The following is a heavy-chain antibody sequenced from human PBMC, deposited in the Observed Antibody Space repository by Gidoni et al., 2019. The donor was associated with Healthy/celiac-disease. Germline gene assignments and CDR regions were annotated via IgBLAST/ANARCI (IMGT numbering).Heavy chain of an antibody. J-gene: IGHJ6*02. CDR2: IKRQTDGGTT. V-gene: IGHV3-15*01. Sequence: EVQLVESGGGLVKPGGSLRLSCAASGFTCSNAGMSWVRQAPGKGLECVGRIKRQTDGGTTDYAAPVKGRFTISRDDSKNTLYLQMTSLKTEDTAVYYCTTDWELLPDYYYYGMDVWGQGTTVTVSS. D-gene: IGHD1-26*01. CDR3: TTDWELLPDYYYYGMDV. CDR1: GFTCSNAG.